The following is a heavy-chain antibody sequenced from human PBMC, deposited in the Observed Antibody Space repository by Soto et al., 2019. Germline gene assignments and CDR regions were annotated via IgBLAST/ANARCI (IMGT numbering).Heavy chain of an antibody. CDR2: IHHSGGT. Sequence: QVQLQESGPGLVKPSGTCPLSCAVSGASASKNNCWGWVRQSPGNGLEWIGEIHHSGGTSYNPSLESRATLSVDKSKNELSLRLNYVTAADTAVYYCTKNSAYALDYWGLGILVTVSS. D-gene: IGHD5-12*01. J-gene: IGHJ4*02. CDR3: TKNSAYALDY. V-gene: IGHV4-4*02. CDR1: GASASKNNC.